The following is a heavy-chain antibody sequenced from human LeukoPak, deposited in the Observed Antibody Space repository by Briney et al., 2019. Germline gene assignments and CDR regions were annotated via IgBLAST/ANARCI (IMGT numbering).Heavy chain of an antibody. Sequence: SETLSLTCTVSGGSISSYYWSWIRQPAGKGLEWIGRIYTSGSTNYNPSLKSRVTMSVDTSKNQFSLKLSSVTAADTAVYYCARVCYYDSSGTFDYWGQGTLVTVSS. V-gene: IGHV4-4*07. CDR3: ARVCYYDSSGTFDY. CDR2: IYTSGST. J-gene: IGHJ4*02. CDR1: GGSISSYY. D-gene: IGHD3-22*01.